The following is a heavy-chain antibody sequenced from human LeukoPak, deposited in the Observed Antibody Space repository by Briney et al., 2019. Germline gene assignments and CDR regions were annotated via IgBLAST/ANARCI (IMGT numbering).Heavy chain of an antibody. CDR2: IYSGGST. J-gene: IGHJ4*02. CDR3: AKELGHALPFDY. CDR1: GFTVSSNY. Sequence: GGSLRLSCAASGFTVSSNYMSWVRQAAGKGLEWVSVIYSGGSTYYADSVKGRFTISRDNSKNMLYLEMNSLRDEDTAIYYCAKELGHALPFDYWGQGTLVTVSS. V-gene: IGHV3-53*01. D-gene: IGHD2-2*01.